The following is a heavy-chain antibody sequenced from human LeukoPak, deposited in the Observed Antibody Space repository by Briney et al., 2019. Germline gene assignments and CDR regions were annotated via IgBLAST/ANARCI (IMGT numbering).Heavy chain of an antibody. CDR2: IYYTGST. CDR1: GGSISGYY. J-gene: IGHJ4*02. CDR3: ARISSSAPYFDY. Sequence: SETLSVTCSVSGGSISGYYWSWMRQPPGKGLEWIGYIYYTGSTNYNPSLKSRVTISVDTSMYQFSLKLSSVTAADTAVYYCARISSSAPYFDYWGQGSLVTVSS. V-gene: IGHV4-59*08. D-gene: IGHD6-6*01.